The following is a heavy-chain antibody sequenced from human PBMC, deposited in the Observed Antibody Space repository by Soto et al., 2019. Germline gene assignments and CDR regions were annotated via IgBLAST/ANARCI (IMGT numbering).Heavy chain of an antibody. CDR3: AKLLQLSRKGIAAAGHPDY. D-gene: IGHD6-13*01. CDR1: GFTFSSYA. Sequence: GGSLRLSCAASGFTFSSYAMSWVRQAPGKGLEWVSAISGSGGSTYYADSVKGRFTISRDNSKNTLYLQMNSLRAEDTAVYYCAKLLQLSRKGIAAAGHPDYFGQGTVLTVSS. J-gene: IGHJ4*02. CDR2: ISGSGGST. V-gene: IGHV3-23*01.